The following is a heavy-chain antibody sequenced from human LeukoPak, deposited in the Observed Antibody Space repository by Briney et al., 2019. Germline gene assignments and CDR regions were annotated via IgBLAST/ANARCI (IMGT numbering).Heavy chain of an antibody. Sequence: PGGSLRLSCAASGFTVSSNYMNWVRLAPGKGLEWVSSISSSSIYIYYADSVKGRFTISRDNAKKSMYLQTNSLRAEDTAVYYCAREDPGQLGHFDYWGQGTLVTVSS. CDR1: GFTVSSNY. D-gene: IGHD6-13*01. V-gene: IGHV3-21*01. CDR3: AREDPGQLGHFDY. CDR2: ISSSSIYI. J-gene: IGHJ4*02.